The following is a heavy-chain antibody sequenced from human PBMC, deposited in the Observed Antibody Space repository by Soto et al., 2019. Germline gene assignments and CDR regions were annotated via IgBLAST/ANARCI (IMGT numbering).Heavy chain of an antibody. CDR3: AQVTIFGVAQPREYYMDV. CDR2: MNPNSGNT. J-gene: IGHJ6*03. D-gene: IGHD3-3*01. Sequence: ASVKVSCKASGDTFNSYEINWVRQATGQGLEWMGWMNPNSGNTDYVQKFQGRVTMTRNTSLSTAYMELSSLRSVDTATYYCAQVTIFGVAQPREYYMDVWGKGTTVTVSS. V-gene: IGHV1-8*01. CDR1: GDTFNSYE.